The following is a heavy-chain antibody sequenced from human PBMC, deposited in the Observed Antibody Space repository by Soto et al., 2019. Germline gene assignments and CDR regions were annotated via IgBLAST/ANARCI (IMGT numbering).Heavy chain of an antibody. CDR3: ARVGVGSNLDLRHYYYYGMDV. Sequence: GASVKVSCKASGYAFTSYGISWVRQAPGQGLEWMGWISAYNGNTNYAQKLQGRVTMTTDTSTSTAYMELRSLRSDDTAVYYCARVGVGSNLDLRHYYYYGMDVWGQGTTVTVSS. J-gene: IGHJ6*02. V-gene: IGHV1-18*04. D-gene: IGHD1-26*01. CDR1: GYAFTSYG. CDR2: ISAYNGNT.